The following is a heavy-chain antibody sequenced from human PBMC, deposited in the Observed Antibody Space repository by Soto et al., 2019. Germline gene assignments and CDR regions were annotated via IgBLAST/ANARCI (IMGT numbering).Heavy chain of an antibody. V-gene: IGHV4-34*01. J-gene: IGHJ3*02. Sequence: SETLSLTCAVYGGSFSGYYWSWIRQPPGKGLEWIGEINHSGSTNYNPSLKSRVTISLDTSKNQFSLKLSSVTAADTAVYYCTRGGASGSYFLRKAFDIWGQGTMVTVS. D-gene: IGHD1-26*01. CDR3: TRGGASGSYFLRKAFDI. CDR1: GGSFSGYY. CDR2: INHSGST.